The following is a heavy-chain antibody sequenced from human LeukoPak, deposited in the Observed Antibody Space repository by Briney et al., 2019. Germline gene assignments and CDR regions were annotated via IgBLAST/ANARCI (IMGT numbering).Heavy chain of an antibody. CDR3: ARDLGGYSYGYDYYYYGMDV. CDR2: IYYSGST. J-gene: IGHJ6*02. V-gene: IGHV4-59*01. CDR1: GGSISSYY. Sequence: SETLSLTCTVSGGSISSYYWSWIRQPPGKGLEWIGYIYYSGSTNCNPSLKSRVTISVDTSKNQFSLKLSSVTAADTAVYYCARDLGGYSYGYDYYYYGMDVWGQGTTVTVSS. D-gene: IGHD5-18*01.